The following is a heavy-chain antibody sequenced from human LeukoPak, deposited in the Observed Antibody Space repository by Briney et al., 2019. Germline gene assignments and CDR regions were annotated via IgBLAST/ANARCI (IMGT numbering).Heavy chain of an antibody. D-gene: IGHD1-1*01. V-gene: IGHV1-18*01. Sequence: ASVKVSCKASGYTFTSYGISWVRQAPGQGLEWMGWISAYNGNTNYAQKLQGRVTMTTDTSTSTAYMELRSLRSDATAVYYCAGDTKQARGFDYWGQGTLVTVSS. J-gene: IGHJ4*02. CDR3: AGDTKQARGFDY. CDR2: ISAYNGNT. CDR1: GYTFTSYG.